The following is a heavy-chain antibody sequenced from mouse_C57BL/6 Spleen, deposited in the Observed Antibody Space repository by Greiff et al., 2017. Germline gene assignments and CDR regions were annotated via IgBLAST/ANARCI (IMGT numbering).Heavy chain of an antibody. J-gene: IGHJ4*01. D-gene: IGHD3-2*02. CDR1: GYTFTSYW. CDR2: IYPGSGST. Sequence: VQLQQPGAELVKPGASVKMSCKASGYTFTSYWITWVKQRPGQGLEWIGDIYPGSGSTNYNEKFKSKATLTVDTSSSTAYLQLSSLTSEDSAVYYCARYGAQGRYAMDYWGQGTSVTVSS. V-gene: IGHV1-55*01. CDR3: ARYGAQGRYAMDY.